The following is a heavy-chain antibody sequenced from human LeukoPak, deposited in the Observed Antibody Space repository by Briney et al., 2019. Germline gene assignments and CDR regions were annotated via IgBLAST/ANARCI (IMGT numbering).Heavy chain of an antibody. CDR1: AYTFTGDY. V-gene: IGHV1-2*02. D-gene: IGHD5-24*01. J-gene: IGHJ5*02. CDR2: FNLNRNGA. CDR3: ARVFRDGYNFVVHPPGWFDP. Sequence: ASVTVSFNCAAYTFTGDYIHWMRQAPAQGLECVGLFNLNRNGANYAQTDQGRGSMTRDTSLSTAYMELSRLRSDDTAVYYCARVFRDGYNFVVHPPGWFDPWGQGTLVTVSS.